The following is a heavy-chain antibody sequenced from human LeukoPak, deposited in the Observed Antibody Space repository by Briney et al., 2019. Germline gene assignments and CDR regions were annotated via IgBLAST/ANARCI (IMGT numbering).Heavy chain of an antibody. CDR3: ARGGTGDAFDI. Sequence: SETLSLTCTVSGGSINSSSYYWGWIRQPPGKGLEWIGNIFYSGSTYYSPSLKSRVTISVDTSKEWFSLKPNSVTAADTAVYYCARGGTGDAFDIWGQGTTVTVSS. D-gene: IGHD1-1*01. CDR1: GGSINSSSYY. J-gene: IGHJ3*02. V-gene: IGHV4-39*01. CDR2: IFYSGST.